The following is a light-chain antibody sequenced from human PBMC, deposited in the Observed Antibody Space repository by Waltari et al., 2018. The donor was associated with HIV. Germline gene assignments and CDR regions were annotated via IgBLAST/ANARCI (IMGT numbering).Light chain of an antibody. CDR1: QSVLYTSTNKNY. J-gene: IGKJ1*01. V-gene: IGKV4-1*01. CDR2: WAS. CDR3: QQYYSIPRT. Sequence: DIVMTQYPDSLAVSLGERAPINCKSSQSVLYTSTNKNYLAWYQQKSGQPPKLIIYWASTRESGVPDRFSGSGSGTNFTLTISSLQAEDVALYYCQQYYSIPRTFGQGTKVEIQ.